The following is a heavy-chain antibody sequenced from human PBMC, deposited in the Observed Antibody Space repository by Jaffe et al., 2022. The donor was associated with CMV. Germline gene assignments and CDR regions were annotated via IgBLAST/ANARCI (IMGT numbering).Heavy chain of an antibody. J-gene: IGHJ5*02. CDR2: INPNSGGT. Sequence: QVQLVQSGAEVKKPGASVKVSCKASGYTFTGYYMHWVRQAPGQGLEWMGWINPNSGGTNYAQKFQGRVTMTRDTSISTAYMELSRLRSDDTAVYYCARVPGYCTNGVCANWFDPWGQGTLVTVSS. CDR1: GYTFTGYY. CDR3: ARVPGYCTNGVCANWFDP. V-gene: IGHV1-2*02. D-gene: IGHD2-8*01.